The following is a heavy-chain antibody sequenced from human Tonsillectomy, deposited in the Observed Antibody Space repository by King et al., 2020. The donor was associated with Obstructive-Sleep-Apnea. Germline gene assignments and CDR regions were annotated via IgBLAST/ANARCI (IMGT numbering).Heavy chain of an antibody. V-gene: IGHV4-59*08. J-gene: IGHJ4*02. Sequence: QLQESGPGLVKPSETLSLTCTVSGGSISSYYWSWIRQPPGKGLEWIGYMFYSGSTNYNPSLKTRLTISVYTSKNQFSLKLSSVTAADTAVYYCARSSDRGGYRRDFDYWGQGTLVTVSS. CDR1: GGSISSYY. CDR2: MFYSGST. CDR3: ARSSDRGGYRRDFDY. D-gene: IGHD3-22*01.